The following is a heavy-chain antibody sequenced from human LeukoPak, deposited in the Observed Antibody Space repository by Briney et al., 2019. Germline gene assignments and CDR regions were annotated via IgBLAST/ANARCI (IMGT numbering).Heavy chain of an antibody. CDR1: GFTFSSYA. J-gene: IGHJ3*02. D-gene: IGHD3-10*01. CDR3: ARANYYGSGSYYTLDAFDI. Sequence: GGTLRLSCAASGFTFSSYAMHWVRQAPGKGLEYVSAISSNGGSTYYANSVKGRFTIYRDNSKNTLSLQMGSLRAEDMAVYYCARANYYGSGSYYTLDAFDIWGQGTMVTVSS. CDR2: ISSNGGST. V-gene: IGHV3-64*01.